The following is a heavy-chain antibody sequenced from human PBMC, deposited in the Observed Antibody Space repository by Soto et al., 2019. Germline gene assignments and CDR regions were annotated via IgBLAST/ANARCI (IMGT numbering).Heavy chain of an antibody. D-gene: IGHD3-10*01. J-gene: IGHJ6*02. Sequence: SVKVSCKASGGTFSSYAISWVRQAPGQGLEWMGGIIPIFGTANYAQKFQGRVTITADESTSTAYMELSSLRSEDTAVYYCARDANYYNPHYYYYGMDVWGQGTTVTVSS. CDR1: GGTFSSYA. CDR3: ARDANYYNPHYYYYGMDV. CDR2: IIPIFGTA. V-gene: IGHV1-69*13.